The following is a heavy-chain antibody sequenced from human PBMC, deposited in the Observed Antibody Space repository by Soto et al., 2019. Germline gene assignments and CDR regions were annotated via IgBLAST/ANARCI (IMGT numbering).Heavy chain of an antibody. CDR1: GFSFSNCG. CDR2: ISFDGNDK. J-gene: IGHJ4*02. CDR3: VKGSEVARQELDY. V-gene: IGHV3-30*18. Sequence: QVQLVESGGGVVQPGRSLRLSCAASGFSFSNCGMHWVRQAPGKGLEWVAAISFDGNDKYYSESVKGRFTISRDNSKNTRVLQMNSLRVEDTAVYYCVKGSEVARQELDYWGQGTLVTVSS. D-gene: IGHD2-15*01.